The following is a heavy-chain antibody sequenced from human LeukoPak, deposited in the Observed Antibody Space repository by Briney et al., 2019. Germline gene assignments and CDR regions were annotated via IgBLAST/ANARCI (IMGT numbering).Heavy chain of an antibody. J-gene: IGHJ4*02. CDR1: GFTFSSSS. CDR2: ISSSSTYI. V-gene: IGHV3-21*01. D-gene: IGHD3-10*01. Sequence: GGSLRLSCAASGFTFSSSSMNWVRQAPGKGLEWVSSISSSSTYIYYADSVKGRFTSSRDNARNSLYLQMNSLRAEDTAVYYCARVQPRFGYYGSGSYYNPFDYWGQGTLVTVSS. CDR3: ARVQPRFGYYGSGSYYNPFDY.